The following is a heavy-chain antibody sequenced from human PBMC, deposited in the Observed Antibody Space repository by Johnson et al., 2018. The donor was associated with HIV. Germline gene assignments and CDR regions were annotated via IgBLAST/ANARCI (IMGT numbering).Heavy chain of an antibody. J-gene: IGHJ3*02. V-gene: IGHV3-13*01. D-gene: IGHD6-19*01. CDR1: GFIFSNYD. CDR3: VKLPVAPSYGAFDI. Sequence: VQLVESGGGLVQPGGSLRLSCAASGFIFSNYDMHWVRQPTGKGLEWVSGIGTAGDTYYAVSVKGRFTISRDNAEDSLYVQMDSLRAEDTAVYYCVKLPVAPSYGAFDIWGQGTMVTVSS. CDR2: IGTAGDT.